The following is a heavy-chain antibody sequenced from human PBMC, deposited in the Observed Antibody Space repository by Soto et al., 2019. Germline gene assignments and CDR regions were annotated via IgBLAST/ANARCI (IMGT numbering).Heavy chain of an antibody. J-gene: IGHJ6*02. CDR1: GFTFSSYN. CDR2: ISSSGSII. V-gene: IGHV3-48*01. D-gene: IGHD6-13*01. CDR3: ARDAGIALTGNYYGMDV. Sequence: EVQLVESGGGLEQPGGSLRLSCAASGFTFSSYNMNWVRQSPGKGLEWVSYISSSGSIIYYADSVKGRFTVSRDEAKNXLYLHMNSLRVEDTAVYYCARDAGIALTGNYYGMDVWGQGTTVTVSS.